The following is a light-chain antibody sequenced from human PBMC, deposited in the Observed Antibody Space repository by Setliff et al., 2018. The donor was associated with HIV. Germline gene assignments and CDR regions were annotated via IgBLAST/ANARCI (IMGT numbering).Light chain of an antibody. CDR1: NSDVGGYNY. Sequence: ALTQPASVSGSPGQSITISCTGTNSDVGGYNYVSWYQQHPGRAPRLIIYEVRNRPSGVSHRFSGSKSGNTASLTISGLQAEDEADYYCSSYAITNTLPFGTGTRSPS. CDR2: EVR. V-gene: IGLV2-14*01. CDR3: SSYAITNTLP. J-gene: IGLJ1*01.